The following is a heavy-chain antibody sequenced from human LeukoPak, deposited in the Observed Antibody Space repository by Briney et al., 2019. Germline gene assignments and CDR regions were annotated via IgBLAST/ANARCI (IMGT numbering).Heavy chain of an antibody. J-gene: IGHJ4*02. Sequence: GGSLRLSCAASAFTFISYAMSWGRQAPGNGLEWVSAISGSGGSTYYADSVKGRFTISRDNSKNTLYLQMNSLRAEDTAVYYCAKKGYYGSGSYYLSYPLDYWGQGTLVTVSS. CDR2: ISGSGGST. CDR1: AFTFISYA. V-gene: IGHV3-23*01. CDR3: AKKGYYGSGSYYLSYPLDY. D-gene: IGHD3-10*01.